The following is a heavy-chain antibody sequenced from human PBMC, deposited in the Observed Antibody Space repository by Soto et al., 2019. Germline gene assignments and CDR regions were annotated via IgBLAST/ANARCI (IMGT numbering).Heavy chain of an antibody. Sequence: PGGSLRLSCVASGFTISDYYMDWVRQAPGKGLEWVARVKHRPKNYGTEYAASVTGRFIISRDDSQNSLFLQMNNVKAEEKAVSYCGRNALGWFVPWGQGTLVNV. D-gene: IGHD7-27*01. CDR3: GRNALGWFVP. CDR2: VKHRPKNYGT. V-gene: IGHV3-72*01. J-gene: IGHJ5*01. CDR1: GFTISDYY.